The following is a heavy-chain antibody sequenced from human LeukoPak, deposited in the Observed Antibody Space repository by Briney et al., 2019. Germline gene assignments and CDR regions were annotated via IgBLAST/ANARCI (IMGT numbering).Heavy chain of an antibody. V-gene: IGHV3-9*01. D-gene: IGHD2-15*01. CDR2: ISWNSGSI. J-gene: IGHJ4*02. CDR1: GFTFDDYA. CDR3: AKGLGYCSGGSCYLFDY. Sequence: GGALRLSCAASGFTFDDYAMHWVRQAPGRGVEGVSGISWNSGSIGYADSVKGRFTISRDNAKNSLYLQMNSTRAEDTALYYCAKGLGYCSGGSCYLFDYWGQGTLVTVSS.